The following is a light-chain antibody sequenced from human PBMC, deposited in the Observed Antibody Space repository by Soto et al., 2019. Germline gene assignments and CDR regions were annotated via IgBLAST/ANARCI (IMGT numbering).Light chain of an antibody. CDR1: QSVSNTY. Sequence: EIVLTQSQGTLFLSPGDTATLSCRASQSVSNTYLAWYQQKPGRAPRLLIYGASSRATGFPDRFSVSGSGTDFTLTISRLETEDFAVYYCQLYDRSPRTFGQGTKVDIK. CDR3: QLYDRSPRT. CDR2: GAS. J-gene: IGKJ1*01. V-gene: IGKV3-20*01.